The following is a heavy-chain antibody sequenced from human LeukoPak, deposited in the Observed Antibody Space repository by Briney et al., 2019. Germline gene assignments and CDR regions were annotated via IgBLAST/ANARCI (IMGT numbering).Heavy chain of an antibody. D-gene: IGHD4-17*01. Sequence: PAETLSLTCTVSGFSFSSSSFYWGWIRQPPGKGLEWISSICYSGRTYCNPSLKRRVTRSVDTTKNQFHLKLSSVTDADTAEYYCARYGVEIFDYWGQGTLVTVSS. CDR1: GFSFSSSSFY. CDR2: ICYSGRT. V-gene: IGHV4-39*06. CDR3: ARYGVEIFDY. J-gene: IGHJ4*02.